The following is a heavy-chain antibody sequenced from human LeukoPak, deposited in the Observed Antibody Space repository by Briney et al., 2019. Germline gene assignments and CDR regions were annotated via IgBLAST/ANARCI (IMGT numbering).Heavy chain of an antibody. J-gene: IGHJ4*02. Sequence: ASVKVSCKASGYTFISYSVHWVRQAPGQGLEWMGWISPYNDYTNYAQKVQGRVTMTTDTSTSTAYMELRSLRSDDTAIYYCARGPQIGSGGNRPNFDYWGQGTLVTVAS. CDR2: ISPYNDYT. CDR3: ARGPQIGSGGNRPNFDY. V-gene: IGHV1-18*04. CDR1: GYTFISYS. D-gene: IGHD4-23*01.